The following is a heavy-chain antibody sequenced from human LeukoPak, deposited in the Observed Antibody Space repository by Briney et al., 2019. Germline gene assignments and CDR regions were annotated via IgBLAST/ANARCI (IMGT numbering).Heavy chain of an antibody. Sequence: GGSLRLSCAASGFTFRSYGMHWVRQAPGKGLEWVAFIRYDGSNKYYADSVKGRFTISRDNSKNTLYLQMNSLRAEDTAVYYCAKGDSSSWALFDYWGQGTLVTVSS. D-gene: IGHD6-13*01. J-gene: IGHJ4*02. CDR3: AKGDSSSWALFDY. CDR1: GFTFRSYG. V-gene: IGHV3-30*02. CDR2: IRYDGSNK.